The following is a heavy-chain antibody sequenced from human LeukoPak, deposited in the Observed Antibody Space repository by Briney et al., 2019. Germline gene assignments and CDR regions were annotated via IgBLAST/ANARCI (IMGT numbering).Heavy chain of an antibody. Sequence: GGSLRLSCAASGFTFSSYWMHWVRQAPGKGLVWVSRINSDGSSTSYADSVKGRFTISRDNAKNTLYLQMNSLRAEDTAVYYCAKGHSGSYNHPVDYWGQGTLVTVSS. CDR3: AKGHSGSYNHPVDY. CDR1: GFTFSSYW. D-gene: IGHD1-26*01. J-gene: IGHJ4*02. V-gene: IGHV3-74*01. CDR2: INSDGSST.